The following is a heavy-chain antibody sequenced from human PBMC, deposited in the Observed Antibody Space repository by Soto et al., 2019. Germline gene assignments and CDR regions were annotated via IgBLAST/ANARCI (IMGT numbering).Heavy chain of an antibody. CDR1: GFTFSSYA. J-gene: IGHJ4*02. CDR2: ISGSGGST. V-gene: IGHV3-23*01. D-gene: IGHD2-15*01. Sequence: EVQLLESGGGLVQPGGSLRLSCAASGFTFSSYAMSWVRQAPGKGLEWVSAISGSGGSTYYADSVKGRFTISRDNSKNTPYLQMNSLRAEDTAVYYCAKSGIVVVVAAIYPYYFDYWGQGTLVTVSS. CDR3: AKSGIVVVVAAIYPYYFDY.